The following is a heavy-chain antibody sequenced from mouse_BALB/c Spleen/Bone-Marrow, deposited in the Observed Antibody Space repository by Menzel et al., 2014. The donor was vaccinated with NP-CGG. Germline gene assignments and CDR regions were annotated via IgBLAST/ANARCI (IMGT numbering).Heavy chain of an antibody. J-gene: IGHJ2*01. V-gene: IGHV7-3*02. Sequence: EVKLEESGGGLVQPGGSLRLSCATSGFTFTDYYMNWVRQPPGEALEWLGFIRNKANGYTTEYSASVKGRFTISRDNSQNILYLQMNTLRAEDSATYYCARDKGRVFFDYWGQGTTLTVSP. CDR3: ARDKGRVFFDY. CDR2: IRNKANGYTT. CDR1: GFTFTDYY.